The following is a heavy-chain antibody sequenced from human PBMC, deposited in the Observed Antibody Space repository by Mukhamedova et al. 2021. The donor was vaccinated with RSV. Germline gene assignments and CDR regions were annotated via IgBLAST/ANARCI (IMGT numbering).Heavy chain of an antibody. CDR2: IKSKTDGGTT. CDR3: TADFDY. Sequence: EWVGRIKSKTDGGTTDYAAPVKGRFTISRDDSKNTLYLQMNSLKTEDTAVYYCTADFDYWGQGTLFTVSS. J-gene: IGHJ4*02. V-gene: IGHV3-15*01.